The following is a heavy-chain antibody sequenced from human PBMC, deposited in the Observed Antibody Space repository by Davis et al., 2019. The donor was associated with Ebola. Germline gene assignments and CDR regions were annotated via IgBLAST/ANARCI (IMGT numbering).Heavy chain of an antibody. J-gene: IGHJ4*02. CDR2: IGIYNLKT. D-gene: IGHD2-2*01. Sequence: ASVKVSCKVSGYTLTELSMHWVRQAPGKGLEWMGWIGIYNLKTHYAQKFQGRVSLTTDTTSTAYMELWSLTSDDTAVYYCARGSENYCIGTTCYLSEADFWGQGTQVTVS. CDR1: GYTLTELS. CDR3: ARGSENYCIGTTCYLSEADF. V-gene: IGHV1-18*01.